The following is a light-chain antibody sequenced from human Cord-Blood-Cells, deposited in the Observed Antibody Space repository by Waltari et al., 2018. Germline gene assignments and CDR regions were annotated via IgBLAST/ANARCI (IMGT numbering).Light chain of an antibody. CDR3: QQSYSTPPWT. CDR2: AAS. J-gene: IGKJ1*01. CDR1: QSISSY. Sequence: DIQMNQSPSSLSASVGDRVTITCRASQSISSYLTWYQQKPGKVPKLMIYAASSLQSGGPSRFSGSGSGTDFTLTISSLQPEEFATDYCQQSYSTPPWTFGQGTKVEIK. V-gene: IGKV1-39*01.